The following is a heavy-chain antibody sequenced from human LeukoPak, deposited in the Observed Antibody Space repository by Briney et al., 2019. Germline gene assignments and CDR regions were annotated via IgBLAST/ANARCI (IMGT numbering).Heavy chain of an antibody. D-gene: IGHD3-3*01. CDR2: INSDGSST. CDR3: ARVYRHYDFWSGYLYLDY. Sequence: GGSLRLSCAASGFTFSSYWMHWVRQAPGKGLVWVSRINSDGSSTSYADSVKGRFTISRDNAKKTLYLQMNSLRAEDTAVYYCARVYRHYDFWSGYLYLDYWGQGTLVTVSS. CDR1: GFTFSSYW. J-gene: IGHJ4*02. V-gene: IGHV3-74*01.